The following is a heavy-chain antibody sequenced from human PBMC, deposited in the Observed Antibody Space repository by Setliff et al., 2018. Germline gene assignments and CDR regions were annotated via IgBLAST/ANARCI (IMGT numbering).Heavy chain of an antibody. CDR2: IYYSGST. V-gene: IGHV4-39*07. Sequence: SETLSLTCTVSGGSISSSSYYWGWIRQPPGKGLEWIGSIYYSGSTYYNPSLKSRVTISVDTSKNQFSLKLSSVTAADTAVCYCARALGATITHFDYWGQGTLVTVSS. CDR1: GGSISSSSYY. J-gene: IGHJ4*02. D-gene: IGHD1-26*01. CDR3: ARALGATITHFDY.